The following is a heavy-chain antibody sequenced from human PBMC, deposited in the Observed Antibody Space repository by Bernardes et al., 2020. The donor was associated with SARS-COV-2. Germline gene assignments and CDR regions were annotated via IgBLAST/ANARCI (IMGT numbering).Heavy chain of an antibody. D-gene: IGHD3-16*02. CDR1: GGSITLYY. V-gene: IGHV4-59*01. J-gene: IGHJ4*02. CDR2: IYYSGST. CDR3: ARSLVSYPLES. Sequence: SETLSLTCTVSGGSITLYYWSWIRQPPGKGLEWIGHIYYSGSTNYNPSLKSRVAISIDSSKTQFSLQLNSVTAADTAVYYCARSLVSYPLESWGQGILVTVSS.